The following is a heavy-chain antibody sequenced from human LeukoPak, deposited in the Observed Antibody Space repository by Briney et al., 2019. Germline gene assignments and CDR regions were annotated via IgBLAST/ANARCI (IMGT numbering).Heavy chain of an antibody. Sequence: GGSLRLSCAASGFTFSNHGMSWVRQAPGKGLEWVSSISANSVNTYYADSVKGRFTISRDNSKNTLFLQMNNMGAEDTAIYFCAKNGVTGGWYFDLWGHGTLLSVSS. J-gene: IGHJ2*01. CDR2: ISANSVNT. V-gene: IGHV3-23*01. CDR3: AKNGVTGGWYFDL. D-gene: IGHD2-21*02. CDR1: GFTFSNHG.